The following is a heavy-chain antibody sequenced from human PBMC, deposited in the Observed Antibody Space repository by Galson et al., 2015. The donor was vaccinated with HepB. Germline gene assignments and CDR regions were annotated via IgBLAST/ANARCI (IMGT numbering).Heavy chain of an antibody. D-gene: IGHD7-27*01. V-gene: IGHV1-69*08. CDR3: ARWGSDAFDV. CDR1: GATFYNYT. CDR2: FIPVSQTA. J-gene: IGHJ3*01. Sequence: SVKVSCKASGATFYNYTINWVRQAPGRGFEWMGRFIPVSQTAEYAQKFQGRVTITADKSTSTAYMELNSLRSEDTAVYYCARWGSDAFDVWGQGTVVTVSS.